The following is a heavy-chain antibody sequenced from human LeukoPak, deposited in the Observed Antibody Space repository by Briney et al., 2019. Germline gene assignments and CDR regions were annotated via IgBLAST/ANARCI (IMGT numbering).Heavy chain of an antibody. J-gene: IGHJ4*02. V-gene: IGHV4-59*02. CDR2: FLYTGTT. Sequence: PSETLSLTCSVSNGAVKNYYWTWIRQPPGQGLEWIGNFLYTGTTTYKASLDSRLIISVDKSKNTVSLKLFSVTAADTAVYYCATLVYSGSRYHFDTWGQGTLVTVSS. D-gene: IGHD1-26*01. CDR3: ATLVYSGSRYHFDT. CDR1: NGAVKNYY.